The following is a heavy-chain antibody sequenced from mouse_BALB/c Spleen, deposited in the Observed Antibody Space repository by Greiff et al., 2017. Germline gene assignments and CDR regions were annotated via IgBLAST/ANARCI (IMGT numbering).Heavy chain of an antibody. CDR1: GYSFTGYF. J-gene: IGHJ3*01. CDR2: INPYNGDT. Sequence: EVMLVESGPELVKPGASVKISCKASGYSFTGYFMNWVMQSHGKSLEWIGRINPYNGDTFYNQKFKGKATLTVDKSSSTAHMELRSLASEDSAVYYCAAFAYWGQGTLVTVSA. CDR3: AAFAY. V-gene: IGHV1-20*02.